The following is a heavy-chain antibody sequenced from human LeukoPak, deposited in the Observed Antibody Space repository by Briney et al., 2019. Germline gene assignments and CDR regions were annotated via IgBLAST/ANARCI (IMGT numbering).Heavy chain of an antibody. CDR2: IYYSGST. V-gene: IGHV4-59*01. J-gene: IGHJ5*02. D-gene: IGHD2-2*01. Sequence: PSETLSLTCTVSGGSISSYYWSWIRQPPGKGLEWIGYIYYSGSTNYNPSLKSRVTISVDTSKNQFSLKLSSVTAADTAVYYCARSTIVVVPAGPHNWFDPWGQGTLVTVSS. CDR1: GGSISSYY. CDR3: ARSTIVVVPAGPHNWFDP.